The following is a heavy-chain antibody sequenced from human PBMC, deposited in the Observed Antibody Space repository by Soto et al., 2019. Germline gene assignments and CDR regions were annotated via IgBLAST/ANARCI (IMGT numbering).Heavy chain of an antibody. D-gene: IGHD2-8*01. CDR3: ARAPLNCTNGVCYYLDY. Sequence: GGSLRLSCAASGFTFSSYAMHWVRQAPGKGLEWVAVISYDGSNKYYADSVKGRFTISRDNSKNTLFLQMDSLRAEDTAVYYCARAPLNCTNGVCYYLDYWGQGTLVTVSS. J-gene: IGHJ4*02. V-gene: IGHV3-30-3*01. CDR2: ISYDGSNK. CDR1: GFTFSSYA.